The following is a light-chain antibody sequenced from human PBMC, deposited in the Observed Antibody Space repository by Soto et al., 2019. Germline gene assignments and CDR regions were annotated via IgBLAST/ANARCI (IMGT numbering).Light chain of an antibody. CDR3: QQANSFPIT. CDR1: QGISSW. Sequence: DTQMTQSPSSVSESVGDRVTITCWASQGISSWLAWYQQKPEKAPKLLIYAASSLQSGVPSRFRGSGSGTDFTLTISSLQPEDFATYFFQQANSFPITFGQGTRLEIK. CDR2: AAS. J-gene: IGKJ5*01. V-gene: IGKV1D-12*01.